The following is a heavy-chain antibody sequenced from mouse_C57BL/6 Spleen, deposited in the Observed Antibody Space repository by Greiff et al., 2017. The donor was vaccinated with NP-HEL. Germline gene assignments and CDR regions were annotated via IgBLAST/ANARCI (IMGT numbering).Heavy chain of an antibody. D-gene: IGHD2-3*01. Sequence: QVQLKQSGAELVRPGASVTLSCKASGYTFTDYEMHWVKQTPVHGLEWIGAIDPETGGTAYNQKFKGKAILTADKSSSTAYMELRSLTSEDSAVYYCTRGWLGYAMDYWGQGTSVTVSS. CDR1: GYTFTDYE. CDR3: TRGWLGYAMDY. J-gene: IGHJ4*01. V-gene: IGHV1-15*01. CDR2: IDPETGGT.